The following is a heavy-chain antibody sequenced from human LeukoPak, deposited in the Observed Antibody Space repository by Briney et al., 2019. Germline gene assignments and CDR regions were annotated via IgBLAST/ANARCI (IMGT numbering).Heavy chain of an antibody. Sequence: SETLSLTCAVYGGSFSGYYWSWIRQPPGKGLEWIGEINHSGSTNYNPSLKSRVTISVDTSKNQFSLKLSSVTAADTAVYYCARLSVWQRPNYWGQGTLVTVSS. V-gene: IGHV4-34*01. CDR1: GGSFSGYY. D-gene: IGHD6-25*01. CDR3: ARLSVWQRPNY. J-gene: IGHJ4*02. CDR2: INHSGST.